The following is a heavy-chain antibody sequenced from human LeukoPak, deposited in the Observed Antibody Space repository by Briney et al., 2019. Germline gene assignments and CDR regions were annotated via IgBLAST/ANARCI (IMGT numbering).Heavy chain of an antibody. D-gene: IGHD1-1*01. CDR1: GFTFSSFW. CDR3: VKDHPGEQDK. V-gene: IGHV3-74*01. CDR2: INPESTTI. J-gene: IGHJ4*02. Sequence: GGSLRLSCAASGFTFSSFWILWVRQVPGKGLVWVARINPESTTISYADSVKGRFTISRDNARNTLYLQMNSLRVEDTAIYYCVKDHPGEQDKWGQGTLVTVS.